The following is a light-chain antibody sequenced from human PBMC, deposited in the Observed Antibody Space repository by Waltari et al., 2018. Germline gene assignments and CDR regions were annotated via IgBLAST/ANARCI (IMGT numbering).Light chain of an antibody. J-gene: IGKJ1*01. CDR3: QQYDNWLGT. CDR2: GAS. CDR1: QSIRSN. Sequence: EIVMTQSPATLSVFPGERATLSCRASQSIRSNLAWYQHKPGQAPTPLIYGASTRATGIPARFRRSGSCTEFTLTISSLQSEDFAVDCCQQYDNWLGTFGQGTKVEIK. V-gene: IGKV3-15*01.